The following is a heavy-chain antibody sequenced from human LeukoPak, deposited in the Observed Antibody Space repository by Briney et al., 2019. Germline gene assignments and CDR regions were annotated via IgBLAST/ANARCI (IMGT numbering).Heavy chain of an antibody. J-gene: IGHJ2*01. Sequence: SETLSLTCAVSGGSISSCNWWSWVRPPPGKGLEWTGEIYYSGSNNYTPSLKSRVTISVDKSKNQFSLKLNSLTAEDTAVYYCARIQQLVVYFDLWGRGTLVTVSS. CDR1: GGSISSCNW. CDR2: IYYSGSN. V-gene: IGHV4-4*02. CDR3: ARIQQLVVYFDL. D-gene: IGHD6-13*01.